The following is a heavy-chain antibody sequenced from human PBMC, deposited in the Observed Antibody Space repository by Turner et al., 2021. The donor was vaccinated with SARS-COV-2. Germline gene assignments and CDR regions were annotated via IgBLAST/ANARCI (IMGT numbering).Heavy chain of an antibody. CDR1: GFTFSSYW. J-gene: IGHJ4*02. Sequence: EVQLVESRGGLVQPGGSLRLSCAASGFTFSSYWMSWVRQAPGKGLEWVANIDQDRSEKYYVGSVKGRFTISRDNAKNSLYLQVNSLRAEDTAVYYCARSELGLFFDYWGQGTLVTVSS. D-gene: IGHD7-27*01. CDR2: IDQDRSEK. CDR3: ARSELGLFFDY. V-gene: IGHV3-7*01.